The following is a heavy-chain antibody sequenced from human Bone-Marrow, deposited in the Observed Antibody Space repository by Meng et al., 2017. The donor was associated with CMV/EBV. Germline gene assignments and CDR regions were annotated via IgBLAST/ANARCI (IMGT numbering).Heavy chain of an antibody. CDR1: GFTFSNAW. D-gene: IGHD2-2*01. V-gene: IGHV3-30*02. CDR3: AKEFRYCSSTSC. Sequence: GESLKISCAASGFTFSNAWMSWVRQAPGKGLEWVAFIRYDGSNKYYADSVKGRFTISRDNSKNTLYLQMNSLRAEDTAVYYCAKEFRYCSSTSCWGQGTLVTVSS. CDR2: IRYDGSNK. J-gene: IGHJ4*02.